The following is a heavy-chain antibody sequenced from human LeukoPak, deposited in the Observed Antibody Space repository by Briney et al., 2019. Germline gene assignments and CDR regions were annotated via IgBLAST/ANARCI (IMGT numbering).Heavy chain of an antibody. CDR2: IYYSGST. CDR3: AREETANNWFDP. Sequence: SETLSLTCTVSGGSISSYYWSWIRQPPGKGLEWIGYIYYSGSTNYNPSLKSRVTISVDTSKNQFSLKLNSVTAADTAVYYCAREETANNWFDPWGKGTLVTSPQ. V-gene: IGHV4-59*01. D-gene: IGHD5-24*01. J-gene: IGHJ5*02. CDR1: GGSISSYY.